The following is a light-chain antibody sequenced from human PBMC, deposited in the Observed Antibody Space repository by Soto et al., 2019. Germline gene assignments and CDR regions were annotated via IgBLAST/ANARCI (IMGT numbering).Light chain of an antibody. CDR3: QQYNNSPEYT. V-gene: IGKV3-20*01. Sequence: EIVLTQSPGTLSLSPGERATLSCRASQSVSSSYLAWYQQKPGQAPRLLIYGASNRATGIPDRFSGSGSVTDFTLTISRLEPEDFAVYFCQQYNNSPEYTFGQGTKLEIK. J-gene: IGKJ2*01. CDR1: QSVSSSY. CDR2: GAS.